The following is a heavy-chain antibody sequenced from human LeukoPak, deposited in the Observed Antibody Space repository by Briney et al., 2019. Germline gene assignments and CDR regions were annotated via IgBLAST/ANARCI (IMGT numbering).Heavy chain of an antibody. CDR2: IYYSGST. D-gene: IGHD3-22*01. V-gene: IGHV4-30-4*01. CDR1: GGSISSGDYY. Sequence: PSETLSLTCTVSGGSISSGDYYWSWIRQPPGKGLEWIGYIYYSGSTYYNPSLKSRVTISVDTSKNQFSLKLSSVTAADTAVYYCARGYDSSGYYGDSNWFDPWGQGTLVTVSS. CDR3: ARGYDSSGYYGDSNWFDP. J-gene: IGHJ5*02.